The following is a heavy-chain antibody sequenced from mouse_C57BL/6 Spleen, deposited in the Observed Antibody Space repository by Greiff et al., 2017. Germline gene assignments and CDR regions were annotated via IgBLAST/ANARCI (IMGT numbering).Heavy chain of an antibody. V-gene: IGHV3-6*01. CDR1: GYSITSGYY. CDR3: ARDGDGYAMDY. D-gene: IGHD3-3*01. CDR2: ISYDGSN. J-gene: IGHJ4*01. Sequence: EVHLVESGPGLVKPSQSLSLTCSVTGYSITSGYYWNWIRQFPGNKLEWMGYISYDGSNNYNPSLKNRISITRDTSKNQFFLKLNSVTTEDTATYYCARDGDGYAMDYWGQGTSVTVSS.